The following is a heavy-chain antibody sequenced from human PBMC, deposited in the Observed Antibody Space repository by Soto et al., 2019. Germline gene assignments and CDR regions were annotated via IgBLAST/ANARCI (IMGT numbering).Heavy chain of an antibody. CDR3: AKTGGSYSLYYYYYMDV. CDR1: GFTFSSYA. D-gene: IGHD1-26*01. Sequence: GGSLRLSCAASGFTFSSYAMSWVRQAPGKGLEWVSAISGSGGSTYYADSVKGRFTISRDNSKNTLYLQMNSLRAEDTAVYCCAKTGGSYSLYYYYYMDVWGKGTTVTVSS. V-gene: IGHV3-23*01. CDR2: ISGSGGST. J-gene: IGHJ6*03.